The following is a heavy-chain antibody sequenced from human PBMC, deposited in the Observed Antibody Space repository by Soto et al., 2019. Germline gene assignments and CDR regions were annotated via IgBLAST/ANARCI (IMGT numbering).Heavy chain of an antibody. J-gene: IGHJ4*02. CDR2: IGGNGANI. D-gene: IGHD2-15*01. CDR3: ARDSTVEPQGYFDF. V-gene: IGHV3-23*01. Sequence: EVQLLASGGGLLQPGGSLILSCEASGFIFDSYAMTWVRQAPGKGLEWVSIIGGNGANIYYAASVKGRFTIPRDNFQRTLYLQMNSLGVEDPDTYYCARDSTVEPQGYFDFRGQGTLVTVSS. CDR1: GFIFDSYA.